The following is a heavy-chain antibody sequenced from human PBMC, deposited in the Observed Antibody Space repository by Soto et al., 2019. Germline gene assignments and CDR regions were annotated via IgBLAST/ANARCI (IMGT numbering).Heavy chain of an antibody. Sequence: QVQLVESGGGVVQHGRSLRLSCAASRFTFSSNYIQWVRQAPGTGLEWVAVISYDGSIKYYADSVKGRFTISRDNSKNTAHLQMISLRAEDTAVFYCAREWSTSGDLDYWGQGTL. CDR2: ISYDGSIK. V-gene: IGHV3-30-3*01. CDR1: RFTFSSNY. D-gene: IGHD3-10*01. CDR3: AREWSTSGDLDY. J-gene: IGHJ4*02.